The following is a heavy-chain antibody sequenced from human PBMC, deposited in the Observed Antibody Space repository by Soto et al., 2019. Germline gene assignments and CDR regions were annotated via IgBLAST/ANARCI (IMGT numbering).Heavy chain of an antibody. Sequence: EVQLLESGGGLVQPGGSLRLSCAASGFTFSSYAMSWVRQAPGKGLEWVSAISGSGGSTYYADSVKGRFTISRDKSKNTLYLQMNSLRVEDTAVYYCAKEGGSSTSCYYYYYYMDVWGKGTTVTVSS. J-gene: IGHJ6*03. V-gene: IGHV3-23*01. CDR3: AKEGGSSTSCYYYYYYMDV. CDR1: GFTFSSYA. CDR2: ISGSGGST. D-gene: IGHD2-2*01.